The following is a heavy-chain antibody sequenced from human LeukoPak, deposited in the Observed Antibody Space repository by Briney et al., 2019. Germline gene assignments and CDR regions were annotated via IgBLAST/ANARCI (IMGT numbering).Heavy chain of an antibody. CDR1: GFTFDDYA. CDR3: AKVQWSQYGMDV. CDR2: ISWNSGSI. V-gene: IGHV3-9*01. Sequence: PGGSLRLSCAASGFTFDDYAMHWVRQAPGKGLEWVSGISWNSGSIGYADSVKGRFTISRDNAKNSLYLQMNSLRAEDTALYYCAKVQWSQYGMDVWGQGTTVTVSS. D-gene: IGHD2-15*01. J-gene: IGHJ6*02.